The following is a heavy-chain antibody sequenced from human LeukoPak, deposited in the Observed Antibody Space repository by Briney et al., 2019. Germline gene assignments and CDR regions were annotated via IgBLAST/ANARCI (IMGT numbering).Heavy chain of an antibody. D-gene: IGHD3-22*01. J-gene: IGHJ4*02. CDR2: FYTSGST. V-gene: IGHV4-61*02. CDR3: ARGRDYYDSGGYHFDS. CDR1: GGSISSGSYY. Sequence: SETLSLTCTVSGGSISSGSYYWSWIRQPAGEGLEWIWRFYTSGSTNYNPYLKSRVTISVDTSKNQFSLKLSSVTAADTAVYYCARGRDYYDSGGYHFDSWGQGILVTVSS.